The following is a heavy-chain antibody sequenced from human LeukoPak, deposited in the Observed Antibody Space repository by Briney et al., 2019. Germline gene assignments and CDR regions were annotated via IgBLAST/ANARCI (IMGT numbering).Heavy chain of an antibody. CDR2: IYYSGST. CDR3: ARHRLQYVPHCCDAFDI. CDR1: GGSISSYY. J-gene: IGHJ3*02. D-gene: IGHD3-16*01. V-gene: IGHV4-59*08. Sequence: PSETLSLTCTVSGGSISSYYWSWIRQPPGKGLEWIGYIYYSGSTNYNPSLESRVTISVDTSKNQFSLKLSSVTAADTAVYYCARHRLQYVPHCCDAFDIWGQGTMVTVSS.